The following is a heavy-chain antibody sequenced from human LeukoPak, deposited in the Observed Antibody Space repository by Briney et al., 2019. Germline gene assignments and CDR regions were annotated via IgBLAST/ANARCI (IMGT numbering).Heavy chain of an antibody. CDR3: ARGLDGGDYDSSGHETY. V-gene: IGHV1-18*01. CDR1: GYTITSYG. D-gene: IGHD3-22*01. J-gene: IGHJ4*02. Sequence: ASVKVSCKASGYTITSYGISWVRQAPGQGLEWMGWISAYNGNTNYAQKLQGRVTMTTDTSTSTAYMELRSLRSDDTAVYYCARGLDGGDYDSSGHETYWGQGTLVTVSS. CDR2: ISAYNGNT.